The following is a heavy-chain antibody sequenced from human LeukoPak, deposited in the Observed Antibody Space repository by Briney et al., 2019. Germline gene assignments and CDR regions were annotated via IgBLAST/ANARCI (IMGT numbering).Heavy chain of an antibody. J-gene: IGHJ4*02. CDR2: INRNKDGT. V-gene: IGHV1-2*02. D-gene: IGHD2-2*02. Sequence: GASVKVSCKASGYTITGYYMHWVRQAPGQGLEWMGWINRNKDGTNYAQKFQGRVTMTRDTSINTAYMELSRLRSDDTAVFFCAVVSAAINSWGQGTLVTVSS. CDR1: GYTITGYY. CDR3: AVVSAAINS.